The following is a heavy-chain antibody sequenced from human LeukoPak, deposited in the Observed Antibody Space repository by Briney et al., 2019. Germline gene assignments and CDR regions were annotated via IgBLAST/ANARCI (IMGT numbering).Heavy chain of an antibody. V-gene: IGHV1-69*05. CDR2: IIPIFGTA. J-gene: IGHJ4*02. Sequence: GASVKVSCKASGGTFSSYAINWVRQAPGQGLEWMGGIIPIFGTANYAQKFQGRVTITTDESTSTAYMELSSLRSEDTAVYCCARLFARGGEISGSYFYYWGQGTLVTVSS. CDR1: GGTFSSYA. D-gene: IGHD1-26*01. CDR3: ARLFARGGEISGSYFYY.